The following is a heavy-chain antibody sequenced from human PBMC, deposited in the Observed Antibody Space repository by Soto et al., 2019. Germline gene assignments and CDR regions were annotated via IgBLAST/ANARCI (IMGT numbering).Heavy chain of an antibody. Sequence: GASVKVSCKASGYTFTGYYMHWVRQAPGQGLEWMGWINPNSGGTNYAQKFQGWVTMTRDASISTAYMELSRLRSDDTAVYYCARVAAHSWFDPWGQGTLVTVSS. D-gene: IGHD6-19*01. V-gene: IGHV1-2*04. CDR1: GYTFTGYY. CDR3: ARVAAHSWFDP. CDR2: INPNSGGT. J-gene: IGHJ5*02.